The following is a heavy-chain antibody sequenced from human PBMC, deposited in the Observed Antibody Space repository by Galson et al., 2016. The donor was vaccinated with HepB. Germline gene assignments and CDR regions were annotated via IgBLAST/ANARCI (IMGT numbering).Heavy chain of an antibody. CDR1: GGSINSDHYH. Sequence: SETLSLTCTVSGGSINSDHYHWSWLRQPPGKGLEWIGYMFYTGITDYNSSLRGRVSISIDTSKNQSYLKLNSVTPADTAMYYCATNSGWYKHDYWGQGTLVTVSS. CDR2: MFYTGIT. V-gene: IGHV4-61*01. D-gene: IGHD6-19*01. J-gene: IGHJ4*02. CDR3: ATNSGWYKHDY.